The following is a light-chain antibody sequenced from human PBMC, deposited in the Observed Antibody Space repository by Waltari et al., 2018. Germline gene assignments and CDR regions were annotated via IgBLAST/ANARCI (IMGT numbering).Light chain of an antibody. CDR3: QQYNPWT. CDR2: QAS. CDR1: ARHSLW. J-gene: IGKJ1*01. V-gene: IGKV1-5*03. Sequence: DVQLTQSPSTLSASIGATATITCRPSARHSLWLAWSQQKPGRAPKLLIYQASVLESGVPSRFRGHGSGTEFTLTISDLQPDDFATYFCQQYNPWTFGQGTKVELK.